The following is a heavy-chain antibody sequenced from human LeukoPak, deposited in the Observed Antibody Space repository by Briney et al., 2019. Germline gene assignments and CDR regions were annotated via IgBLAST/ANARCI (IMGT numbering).Heavy chain of an antibody. J-gene: IGHJ4*02. CDR2: ISGSGDST. CDR3: AKGDAEWGERYFDY. CDR1: ALTFRSYA. V-gene: IGHV3-23*01. Sequence: GGSMRLSCAASALTFRSYAMSWVRQAPGKGLEWVSAISGSGDSTSYADSVKGLFTISRDNSKNTLYLQMNSLRAEDTAVYYCAKGDAEWGERYFDYWGQGIVVTVSS. D-gene: IGHD3-3*01.